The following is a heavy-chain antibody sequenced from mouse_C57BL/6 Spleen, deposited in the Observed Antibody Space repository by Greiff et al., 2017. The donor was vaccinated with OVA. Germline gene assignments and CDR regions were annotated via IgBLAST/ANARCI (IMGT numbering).Heavy chain of an antibody. CDR2: IHPNSGST. V-gene: IGHV1-64*01. J-gene: IGHJ4*01. CDR3: AYSNYEYYAMDY. CDR1: GYTFTSYW. D-gene: IGHD2-5*01. Sequence: QVQLQQSGAELVKPGASVKLSCKASGYTFTSYWMHWVKQRPGQGLEWIGMIHPNSGSTNYNEKFKSKATLTVDKSSSTAYMQLSSLTSEDSAVYYCAYSNYEYYAMDYWGQGTSVTVSS.